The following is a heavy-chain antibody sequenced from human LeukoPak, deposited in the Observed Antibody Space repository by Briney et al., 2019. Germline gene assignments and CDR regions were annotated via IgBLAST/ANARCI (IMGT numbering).Heavy chain of an antibody. CDR2: IYYSGST. D-gene: IGHD6-19*01. CDR3: AGAWPKDSSGWYTIDC. Sequence: SETLSLTCTVSGGSVSSGSYYWSWIRQPPGKGLEWIGYIYYSGSTNYNPSLKSRVTISVDTSKNQFSLKLSSVTAADTAVYYCAGAWPKDSSGWYTIDCWGQGTLVTVSS. V-gene: IGHV4-61*01. J-gene: IGHJ4*02. CDR1: GGSVSSGSYY.